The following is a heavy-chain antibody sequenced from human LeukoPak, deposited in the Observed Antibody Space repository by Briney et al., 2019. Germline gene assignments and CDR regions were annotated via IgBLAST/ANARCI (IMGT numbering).Heavy chain of an antibody. CDR1: GFPFSSFG. D-gene: IGHD6-19*01. CDR2: ISSSSSYI. CDR3: ARDSTIDSSGLYYFDY. Sequence: GGSLRLSCAASGFPFSSFGLNWVRQAPGKGLEWVSSISSSSSYIYYADSVKGRFTISRDNAKNSLYLQMNSLRAEDTAVYYCARDSTIDSSGLYYFDYWGQGTLVTVSS. V-gene: IGHV3-21*01. J-gene: IGHJ4*02.